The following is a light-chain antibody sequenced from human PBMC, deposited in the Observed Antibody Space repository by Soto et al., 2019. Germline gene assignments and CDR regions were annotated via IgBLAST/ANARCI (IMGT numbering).Light chain of an antibody. J-gene: IGKJ1*01. CDR1: QSVGSN. CDR3: QQYDDLPLT. CDR2: GAS. V-gene: IGKV3-15*01. Sequence: EIVMTQSPATLSVSPGEGATLSCRASQSVGSNLAWYQQRPGQAPRLLMYGASARATAIPARFSGSGSGTEFTLTISSLQSEDFAVYYCQQYDDLPLTFGEGTRVEI.